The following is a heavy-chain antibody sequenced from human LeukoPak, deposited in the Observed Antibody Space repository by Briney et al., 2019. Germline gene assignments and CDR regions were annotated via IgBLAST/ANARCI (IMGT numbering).Heavy chain of an antibody. J-gene: IGHJ6*03. CDR1: GGTFSSYA. CDR2: IIPIFGTA. V-gene: IGHV1-69*13. D-gene: IGHD2-15*01. CDR3: ARGIGYCSGGSCRRSYYYYYYMDV. Sequence: GASVKVSCKASGGTFSSYAISWVRQAPGQGLEWMGGIIPIFGTANYAQKFQGRVTITADESTSTAYMELSSLRSEDTAVYYCARGIGYCSGGSCRRSYYYYYYMDVWGKGTTVTVSS.